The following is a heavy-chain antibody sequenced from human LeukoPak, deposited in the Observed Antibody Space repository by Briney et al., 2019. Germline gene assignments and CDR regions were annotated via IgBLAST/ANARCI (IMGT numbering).Heavy chain of an antibody. Sequence: GGSLRLSCAASGFTFSSYAMSWVRQAPGKGLEWVSAISDSGGSTYYADSVKGRFTISRDNSKNTLYLQMNSLRAEDTAVYYCAKDPGYSSSWYGDYWGQGTLVTVSS. CDR3: AKDPGYSSSWYGDY. CDR2: ISDSGGST. J-gene: IGHJ4*02. V-gene: IGHV3-23*01. CDR1: GFTFSSYA. D-gene: IGHD6-13*01.